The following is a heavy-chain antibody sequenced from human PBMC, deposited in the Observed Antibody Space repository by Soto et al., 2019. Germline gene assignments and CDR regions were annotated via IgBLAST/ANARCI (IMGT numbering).Heavy chain of an antibody. CDR2: ISSTSSAR. CDR3: ARDSDIYYGMDV. J-gene: IGHJ6*02. CDR1: GFTFSVHS. V-gene: IGHV3-48*02. D-gene: IGHD3-9*01. Sequence: PGGSLRLSCAASGFTFSVHSMNWVRRAPGKGLEWVSYISSTSSARYYADSVRGRFTISRDNAKYSLYLQMNSLTDEDTAVYYCARDSDIYYGMDVWGQGTTVTVS.